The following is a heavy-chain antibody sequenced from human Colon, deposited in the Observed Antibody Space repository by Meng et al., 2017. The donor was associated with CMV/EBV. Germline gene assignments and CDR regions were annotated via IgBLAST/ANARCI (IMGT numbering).Heavy chain of an antibody. CDR2: IKQDGSEK. Sequence: GESLKISCAASGFTFSSYWMSWVRQAPGKGLEWVANIKQDGSEKYYVDSVKGRFTISRDNAKNSLYLQMNSLRAEDTAVYYCATSYYDFWSGYSDYWGQGTLVTVSS. V-gene: IGHV3-7*01. J-gene: IGHJ4*02. CDR3: ATSYYDFWSGYSDY. CDR1: GFTFSSYW. D-gene: IGHD3-3*01.